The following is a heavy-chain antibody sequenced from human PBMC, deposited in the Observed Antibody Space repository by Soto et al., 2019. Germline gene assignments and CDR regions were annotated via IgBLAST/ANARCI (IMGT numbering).Heavy chain of an antibody. CDR3: AQNFRGSGSSTGDRFES. CDR1: GFSLSSNGVG. Sequence: QITLKESGPTLVKPTQTLTLTCSFSGFSLSSNGVGVAWIRQPPGKALEFLALVYWADDKRYSPSLKGRLTITQDPLKIQVALTMTHMAPVDTATYYRAQNFRGSGSSTGDRFESWGQGTLVTVSS. D-gene: IGHD3-10*01. J-gene: IGHJ5*01. V-gene: IGHV2-5*02. CDR2: VYWADDK.